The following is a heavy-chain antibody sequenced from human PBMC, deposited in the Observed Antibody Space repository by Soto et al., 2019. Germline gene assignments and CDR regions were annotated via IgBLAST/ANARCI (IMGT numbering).Heavy chain of an antibody. Sequence: GGSLRLSCAASGFTFSSYVMSWVRQAPGKGLEWVSTISGSGGSTYYADSVKGRFTISRDNSKSTLYLQMNSLRAEDTAVYYCAKDRAAAGSPLDPWGQGTQVTVSS. CDR3: AKDRAAAGSPLDP. CDR1: GFTFSSYV. J-gene: IGHJ5*02. CDR2: ISGSGGST. V-gene: IGHV3-23*01. D-gene: IGHD6-13*01.